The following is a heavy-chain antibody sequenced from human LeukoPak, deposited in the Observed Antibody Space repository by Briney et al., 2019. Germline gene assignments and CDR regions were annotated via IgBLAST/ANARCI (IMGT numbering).Heavy chain of an antibody. J-gene: IGHJ5*02. CDR3: ARDNSVGDNAWWFDP. Sequence: PLASVKVSCKASGYTFTNYYMHWVRQAPGQGLEWMGLINPTGGSTGYAQKFQGRVTMTRDMSTSTDYMELSSLRSEDTAIYYCARDNSVGDNAWWFDPWGQGTLVTVSS. CDR2: INPTGGST. V-gene: IGHV1-46*01. D-gene: IGHD1-26*01. CDR1: GYTFTNYY.